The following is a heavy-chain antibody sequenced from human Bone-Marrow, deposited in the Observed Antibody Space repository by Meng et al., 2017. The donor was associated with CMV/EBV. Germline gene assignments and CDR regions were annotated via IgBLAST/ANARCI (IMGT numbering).Heavy chain of an antibody. CDR1: GGTFSSYA. V-gene: IGHV1-69*10. Sequence: SVKVSCKASGGTFSSYAISWVRQAPGQGLEWMGGIIPILGIANYAQKFQGRVTITADKSTSTAYMELSSLRSEDTAVYYCASSLGSSGWPYYYYGMDVWGRGTTVTVSS. CDR3: ASSLGSSGWPYYYYGMDV. D-gene: IGHD6-19*01. J-gene: IGHJ6*02. CDR2: IIPILGIA.